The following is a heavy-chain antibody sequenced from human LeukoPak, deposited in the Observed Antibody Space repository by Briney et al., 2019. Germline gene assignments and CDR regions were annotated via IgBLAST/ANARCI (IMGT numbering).Heavy chain of an antibody. CDR3: AREMAGTYYYDSSGYYSPYYYYYGMDV. D-gene: IGHD3-22*01. V-gene: IGHV4-4*07. CDR1: GGSISSYY. J-gene: IGHJ6*02. Sequence: SETLSLTCTVSGGSISSYYWSWIRQPAGKGLEWIGRIYTSGSTNYNPSLKSRVTMSVDTSKNQFSLKLSSVTAADTAVYYCAREMAGTYYYDSSGYYSPYYYYYGMDVWGQGTTVTVSS. CDR2: IYTSGST.